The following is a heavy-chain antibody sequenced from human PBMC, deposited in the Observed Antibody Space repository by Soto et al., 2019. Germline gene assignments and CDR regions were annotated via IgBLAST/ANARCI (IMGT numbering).Heavy chain of an antibody. CDR2: ISGSGGST. CDR3: AKGQVVPAAIGDYFDY. D-gene: IGHD2-2*01. Sequence: EVQLLESGGGLVQPGGSLRLSCAASGFTFSSYAMSWVRQAPGKGLEWVSAISGSGGSTYYADSVKGRFTISRDNSKNTLYLQMNSLRAEDTAVYYCAKGQVVPAAIGDYFDYWGQGILVTVSS. V-gene: IGHV3-23*01. CDR1: GFTFSSYA. J-gene: IGHJ4*02.